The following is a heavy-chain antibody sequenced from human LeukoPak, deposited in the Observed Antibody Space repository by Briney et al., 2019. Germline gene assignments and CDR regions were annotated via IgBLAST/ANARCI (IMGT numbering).Heavy chain of an antibody. V-gene: IGHV3-73*01. CDR1: GFTFSGSA. D-gene: IGHD1-26*01. CDR3: TRDSGSYFH. CDR2: IRSKANSYAT. Sequence: GGSLRLSCGASGFTFSGSAMRWVRQASGKGLEWVGRIRSKANSYATAYAASVKGRFTISRDDSKTTAYLQMNSLKTEDTAVYYCTRDSGSYFHWGQGTLVTVSS. J-gene: IGHJ4*02.